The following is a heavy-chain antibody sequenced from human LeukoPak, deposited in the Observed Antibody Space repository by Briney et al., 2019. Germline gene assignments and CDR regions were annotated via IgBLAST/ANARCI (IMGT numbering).Heavy chain of an antibody. V-gene: IGHV3-43*02. CDR2: ISGDGGST. Sequence: GGSLRLSCAASGFTFSSYAMSWVRQAPGKGLEWVSLISGDGGSTYYADSMKGRFTISRDNSKNSLYLQMNSLRTEDTALYYCARDSQEFFQHWGQGTLVTVSS. J-gene: IGHJ1*01. CDR1: GFTFSSYA. CDR3: ARDSQEFFQH.